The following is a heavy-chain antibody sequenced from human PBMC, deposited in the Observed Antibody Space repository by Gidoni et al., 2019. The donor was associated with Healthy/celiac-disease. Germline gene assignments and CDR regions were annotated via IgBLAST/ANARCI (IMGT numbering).Heavy chain of an antibody. CDR2: TRNKANSYTT. CDR1: GFTFSDHY. CDR3: ASMALGYCSSTSCYDAFDI. V-gene: IGHV3-72*01. Sequence: EVQLVESGGGLVQPAGPLRLSCAASGFTFSDHYMDWLRQAPGKGLEWVGRTRNKANSYTTEYAASVKGRFTISRDDSKNSLYLQMNSLKTEDTAVYYCASMALGYCSSTSCYDAFDIWGQGTMVTVSS. J-gene: IGHJ3*02. D-gene: IGHD2-2*01.